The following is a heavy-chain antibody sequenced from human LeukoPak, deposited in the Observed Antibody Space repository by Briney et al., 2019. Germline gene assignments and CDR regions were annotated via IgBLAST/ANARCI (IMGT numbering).Heavy chain of an antibody. D-gene: IGHD4-11*01. V-gene: IGHV3-23*01. CDR3: AKDLHDYGNYVGWFDS. Sequence: GGSLRLSGAASGFTFSSFAMDWVRQAPGKGLEWVSAISGSGDKTYYADAVKGRFTISRDNSETTLFLQMNSLRAEDTAVYYCAKDLHDYGNYVGWFDSWGQGTLVTVSS. CDR2: ISGSGDKT. J-gene: IGHJ5*01. CDR1: GFTFSSFA.